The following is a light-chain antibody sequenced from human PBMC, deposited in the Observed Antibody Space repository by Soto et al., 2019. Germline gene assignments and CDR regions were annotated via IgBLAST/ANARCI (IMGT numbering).Light chain of an antibody. V-gene: IGKV3-20*01. Sequence: EIVLTQSPGTLSLSPGERATLSCRASQNVRSGYLAWYQQKPGQAPRLLIYGASTRATVIPDRFSGSGSGTEYTLTISGMEPEDFALYYCQQYGVTPPNSFGGGTKVEV. CDR1: QNVRSGY. CDR2: GAS. CDR3: QQYGVTPPNS. J-gene: IGKJ4*01.